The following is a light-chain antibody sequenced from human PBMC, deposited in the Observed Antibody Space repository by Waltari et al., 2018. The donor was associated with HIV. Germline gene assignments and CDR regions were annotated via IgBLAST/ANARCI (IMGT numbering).Light chain of an antibody. CDR1: QSVLYSSNNKNY. CDR3: QQYYSTPLT. Sequence: DIVMTQSPDSLVVSLGERATIHRKSSQSVLYSSNNKNYLAWYQQKPGQPPKLLIYWASTRESGVPDRFSGSGSGTDFTLTISSLQAEDVAVYYCQQYYSTPLTFGGGTKVEIK. V-gene: IGKV4-1*01. CDR2: WAS. J-gene: IGKJ4*01.